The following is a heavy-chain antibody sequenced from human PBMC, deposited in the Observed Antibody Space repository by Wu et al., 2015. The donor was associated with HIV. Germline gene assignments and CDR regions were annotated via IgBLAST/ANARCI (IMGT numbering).Heavy chain of an antibody. CDR2: IIPLFGTT. Sequence: QDQLVQSGAEVKKPGASVKVSCKVSGYSLTKLSIHWVRQTPGKGLEWMGGIIPLFGTTDYAQIFQGRVTITTDESTSTAYMRLSSLRSEDTAVYYCASPRSPGYSSAWPTYFDYWGQGTLVTVSS. D-gene: IGHD6-19*01. J-gene: IGHJ4*02. CDR3: ASPRSPGYSSAWPTYFDY. V-gene: IGHV1-69*05. CDR1: GYSLTKLS.